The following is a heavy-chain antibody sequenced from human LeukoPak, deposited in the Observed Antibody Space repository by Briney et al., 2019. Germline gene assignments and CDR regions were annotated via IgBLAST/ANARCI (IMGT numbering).Heavy chain of an antibody. D-gene: IGHD2-2*01. V-gene: IGHV3-30*04. CDR1: GFTFSSYA. Sequence: GGSLRLSCAASGFTFSSYAMHWVRQAPGQGLEWVAVISNDGSNIYYADSVKGRFTISRDNSKNTLYLRMNSLRDADTAVYYCARDRVRSVVVPAAPQDYWGQGTLVTVSS. CDR3: ARDRVRSVVVPAAPQDY. CDR2: ISNDGSNI. J-gene: IGHJ4*02.